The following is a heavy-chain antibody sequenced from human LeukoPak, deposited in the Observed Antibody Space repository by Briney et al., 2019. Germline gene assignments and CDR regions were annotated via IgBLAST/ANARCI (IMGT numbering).Heavy chain of an antibody. D-gene: IGHD6-19*01. V-gene: IGHV1-46*01. Sequence: GASVEVSCKASGYPFITHYMYWVRQAPGQGLEWMGIINPSGGSTNYAQKFQGRVIMTRDMSTSTVFMELRSLRSEDTAMYYCARDQAVAGTLDYWGQGTLVTVSS. J-gene: IGHJ4*02. CDR3: ARDQAVAGTLDY. CDR1: GYPFITHY. CDR2: INPSGGST.